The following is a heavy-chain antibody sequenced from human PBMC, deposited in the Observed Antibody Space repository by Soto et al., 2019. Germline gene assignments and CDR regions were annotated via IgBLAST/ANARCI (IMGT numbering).Heavy chain of an antibody. Sequence: GGSLRLSCAASGFTFSSYSMNWVRQAPGKGLEWVSYISSSSSTIYYADSVKGRFTISRDNAENSLYLQMNSLRAEDTAVYYCARAGVATISYFDYWGQGTLVTVS. CDR1: GFTFSSYS. D-gene: IGHD5-12*01. V-gene: IGHV3-48*01. J-gene: IGHJ4*02. CDR3: ARAGVATISYFDY. CDR2: ISSSSSTI.